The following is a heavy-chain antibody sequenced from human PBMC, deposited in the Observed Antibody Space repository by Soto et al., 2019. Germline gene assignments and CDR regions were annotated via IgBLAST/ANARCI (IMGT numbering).Heavy chain of an antibody. V-gene: IGHV1-69*04. Sequence: ASVKVSCKASGGTFSSYTISWVRQAPGQGLEWMGRIIPILGIANYAQKFQGRVTITADKSTSTAYMELSSLRSEDTAVYYCARDAAYCGGDCYSGFDYWGQGTLVTVSS. CDR2: IIPILGIA. D-gene: IGHD2-21*01. CDR1: GGTFSSYT. CDR3: ARDAAYCGGDCYSGFDY. J-gene: IGHJ4*02.